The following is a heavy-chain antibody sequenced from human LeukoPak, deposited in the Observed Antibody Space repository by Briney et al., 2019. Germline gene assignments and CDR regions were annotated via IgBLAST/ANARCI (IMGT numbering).Heavy chain of an antibody. V-gene: IGHV4-39*01. CDR3: ARLLGLDSSGYYLSAFDI. CDR2: IYYSGST. CDR1: GGSITSSSYY. D-gene: IGHD3-22*01. J-gene: IGHJ3*02. Sequence: SETLSLTCTVSGGSITSSSYYWGWIRQPPGKGLEWIGSIYYSGSTYYNPSLKSRVTISIDTSENQFSLKLSSVTAADTAVYYCARLLGLDSSGYYLSAFDIWGQGTLVTVSS.